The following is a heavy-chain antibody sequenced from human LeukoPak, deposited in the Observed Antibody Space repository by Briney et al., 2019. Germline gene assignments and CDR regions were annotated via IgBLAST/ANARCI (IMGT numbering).Heavy chain of an antibody. D-gene: IGHD5-24*01. CDR1: GYTFTGYY. CDR2: INPNSGGT. J-gene: IGHJ4*02. Sequence: GASVKVSCKASGYTFTGYYMHWVRQAPGQGLEWMGWINPNSGGTNYAQKFQGRVTMTRDTSISTAYMELSRLRSDDTAVYYCARALTEMATISFDYWGQGTLVTVSS. CDR3: ARALTEMATISFDY. V-gene: IGHV1-2*02.